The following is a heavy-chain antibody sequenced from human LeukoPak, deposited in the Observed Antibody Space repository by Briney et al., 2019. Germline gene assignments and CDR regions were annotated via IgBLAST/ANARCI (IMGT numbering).Heavy chain of an antibody. V-gene: IGHV1-69*13. J-gene: IGHJ3*02. CDR2: IIPIFGTA. D-gene: IGHD1-26*01. Sequence: SVKVSCKASGGTFSSYAISWVRQASGQGLEWMGGIIPIFGTANYAQKFQGRVAITADESTSTAYMELSSLRSEDTAVYYCARDRVQGATPDAFDIWGQGTMVTVSS. CDR3: ARDRVQGATPDAFDI. CDR1: GGTFSSYA.